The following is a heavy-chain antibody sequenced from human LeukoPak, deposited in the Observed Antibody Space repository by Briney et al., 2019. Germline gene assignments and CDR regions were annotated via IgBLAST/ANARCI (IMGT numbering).Heavy chain of an antibody. CDR3: ARVSYYDFWSGYWRGYYGMDV. V-gene: IGHV1-18*03. J-gene: IGHJ6*02. D-gene: IGHD3-3*01. CDR1: GYSLTSYG. CDR2: ISTYDGDA. Sequence: ASVKVSCKASGYSLTSYGITWVRQAPGQGLEWMGWISTYDGDANYAQQLQGRVTMTTDTSTITAYMELRSLRSDDMAVYYCARVSYYDFWSGYWRGYYGMDVWGQGTTVTVSS.